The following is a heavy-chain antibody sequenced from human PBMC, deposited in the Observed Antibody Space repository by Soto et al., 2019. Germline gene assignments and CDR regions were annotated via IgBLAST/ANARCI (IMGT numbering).Heavy chain of an antibody. V-gene: IGHV3-48*01. J-gene: IGHJ4*02. CDR3: ARGRIKVAGYDY. CDR2: VSDSSSRI. D-gene: IGHD6-19*01. Sequence: EVQLVESGGGLVQPGGSLRLSCAASGFTFSSYGMSWVRQAPGKGLEWVSYVSDSSSRIIYADSVKGRFTISRDNAKNSLYLQMNSQTAEDTAVYYCARGRIKVAGYDYWGQGTLVTVSS. CDR1: GFTFSSYG.